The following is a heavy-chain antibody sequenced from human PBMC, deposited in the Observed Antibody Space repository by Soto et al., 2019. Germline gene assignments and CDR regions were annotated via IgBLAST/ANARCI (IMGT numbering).Heavy chain of an antibody. CDR2: ISGSGGST. CDR1: GFTFSSYA. V-gene: IGHV3-23*01. D-gene: IGHD6-13*01. J-gene: IGHJ3*02. Sequence: EVQLLESGGGLVQPGGSLRLSCAASGFTFSSYAMSWVRQAPGKGLEWVSAISGSGGSTYYADSVKGRFTISRDNSKNTLYLQMNSLRAEDTAVYYCAKDPRGSSWYVRAFDIWGQGTMVTVSS. CDR3: AKDPRGSSWYVRAFDI.